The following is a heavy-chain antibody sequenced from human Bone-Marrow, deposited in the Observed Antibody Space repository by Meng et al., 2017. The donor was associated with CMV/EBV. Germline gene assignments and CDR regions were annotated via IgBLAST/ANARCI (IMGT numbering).Heavy chain of an antibody. J-gene: IGHJ4*02. V-gene: IGHV3-48*03. Sequence: GESLKISCAASGFTFSSYDMNWVRQAPGKGLEWVSYISSSGSTIYYADSVKGRFTISRDNAKNSLYLQMNSLRAEDTAVYYCATLEWLLPDYWGQGTLVTVSS. CDR3: ATLEWLLPDY. D-gene: IGHD3-3*01. CDR1: GFTFSSYD. CDR2: ISSSGSTI.